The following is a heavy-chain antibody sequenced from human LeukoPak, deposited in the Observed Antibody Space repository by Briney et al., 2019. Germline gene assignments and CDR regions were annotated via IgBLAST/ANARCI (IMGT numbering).Heavy chain of an antibody. D-gene: IGHD2-15*01. CDR2: IKQDGSEK. V-gene: IGHV3-7*01. CDR1: GFTFSSYW. Sequence: PGGSLRLSCAASGFTFSSYWMSWVRQAPGKGLKWVANIKQDGSEKYYVDSVKGRFTISRDNAKNSLYLQMNSLRAEDTAVYYCARDKVAATYDYWGQGTLVTVSS. CDR3: ARDKVAATYDY. J-gene: IGHJ4*02.